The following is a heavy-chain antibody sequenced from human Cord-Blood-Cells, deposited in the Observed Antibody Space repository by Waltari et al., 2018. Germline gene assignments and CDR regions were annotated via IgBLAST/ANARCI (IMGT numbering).Heavy chain of an antibody. CDR3: ARGYSGSYYYYYYGMDV. J-gene: IGHJ6*02. D-gene: IGHD1-26*01. Sequence: QVQLQQWGAGLLKPSAPLFLTCAVVGGPLSGSDWRGLRQPPGKGLEWIGEINHSGSTNYNPSLKSRVTISVDTSKNQFSLKLSSVTAADTAVYYCARGYSGSYYYYYYGMDVWGQGTTVTVSS. V-gene: IGHV4-34*01. CDR1: GGPLSGSD. CDR2: INHSGST.